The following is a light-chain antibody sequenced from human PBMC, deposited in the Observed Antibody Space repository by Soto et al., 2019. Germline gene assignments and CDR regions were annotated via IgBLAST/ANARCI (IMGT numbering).Light chain of an antibody. V-gene: IGLV1-47*01. CDR2: RGN. J-gene: IGLJ2*01. CDR3: AVWDDALSGFVL. CDR1: TAKVETNH. Sequence: QLVLTQPPSASATPGQSVNISCAGSTAKVETNHVYWYRHFPGTAPELLIYRGNLRPTGVPDRFSSSKSGASAYLAICGLRSDDEGDYYCAVWDDALSGFVLFGGGTKVTVL.